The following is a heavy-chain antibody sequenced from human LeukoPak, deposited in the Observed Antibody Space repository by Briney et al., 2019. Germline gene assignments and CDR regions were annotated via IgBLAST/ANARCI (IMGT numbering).Heavy chain of an antibody. J-gene: IGHJ6*03. V-gene: IGHV1-46*01. CDR3: ARVIIAAPPLGYYYMDV. CDR1: GYTFTSYY. D-gene: IGHD6-6*01. CDR2: INPSGGST. Sequence: ASVKVSCKASGYTFTSYYMHWVRQAPGQGLEWMGIINPSGGSTSYAQKFQGRVTMTRDMSTSTVYMELRSLRSDDTAVYYCARVIIAAPPLGYYYMDVWGKGTTVTVSS.